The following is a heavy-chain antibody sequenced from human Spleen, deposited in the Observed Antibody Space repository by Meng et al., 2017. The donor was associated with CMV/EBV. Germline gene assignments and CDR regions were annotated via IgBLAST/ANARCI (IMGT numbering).Heavy chain of an antibody. CDR1: GGSISSNYY. Sequence: TLSLTCTVSGGSISSNYYWSWIRQHPGTGLEWIGYISFSWATYYNPSPQSRASISVHTSKSQFSLRLSSMTAADTAVYYCARAWLQRADQWGQGTLVTVSS. D-gene: IGHD3-22*01. CDR3: ARAWLQRADQ. J-gene: IGHJ4*02. V-gene: IGHV4-31*03. CDR2: ISFSWAT.